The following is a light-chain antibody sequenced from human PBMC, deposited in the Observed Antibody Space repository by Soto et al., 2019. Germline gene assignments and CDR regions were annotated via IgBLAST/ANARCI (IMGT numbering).Light chain of an antibody. CDR3: LQYYNYPWT. V-gene: IGKV1-6*01. CDR2: AVS. CDR1: QGIRND. Sequence: AIQMTQSPSSLSASVGDRVTITCRASQGIRNDLGWFQQKPGKAPKLLIYAVSNLQSGVPSRFSGSGSGTDFTLTISSLQPEDFETYYWLQYYNYPWTFGQGTKVEIK. J-gene: IGKJ1*01.